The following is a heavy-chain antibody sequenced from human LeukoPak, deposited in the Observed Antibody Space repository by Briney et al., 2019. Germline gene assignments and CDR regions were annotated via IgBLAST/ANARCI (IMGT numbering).Heavy chain of an antibody. V-gene: IGHV3-23*01. CDR3: AAYCSTTSCSRGFDY. CDR2: ISGSGGST. J-gene: IGHJ4*02. CDR1: GFTFSSYA. D-gene: IGHD2-2*01. Sequence: GGSLRLSCAASGFTFSSYAMSWVRQAPGKGLEWVSAISGSGGSTYYADSVKGRFTISRDNSKNTLYLQMNSLRAEDTAVYYCAAYCSTTSCSRGFDYWGQGTLVSVSS.